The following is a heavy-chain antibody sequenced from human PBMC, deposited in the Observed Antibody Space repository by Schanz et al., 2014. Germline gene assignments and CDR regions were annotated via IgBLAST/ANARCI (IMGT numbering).Heavy chain of an antibody. D-gene: IGHD3-3*01. CDR3: ARDRGYDFSFDP. CDR2: IYYSGST. V-gene: IGHV4-30-4*07. Sequence: QVQLQESGPGLVKPSQTLSLTCAVSGGSISSGGYSWNWIRQPPGKGLEWIVYIYYSGSTYYNPSLKSRVTIPLETPKNQFSLKLSSVTAADTAVYYCARDRGYDFSFDPWGQGTLVTVSS. CDR1: GGSISSGGYS. J-gene: IGHJ5*02.